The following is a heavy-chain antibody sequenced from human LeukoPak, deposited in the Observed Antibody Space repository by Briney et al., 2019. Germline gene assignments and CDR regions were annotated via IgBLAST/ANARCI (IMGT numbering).Heavy chain of an antibody. J-gene: IGHJ4*02. CDR1: GGSISSYY. CDR2: IYTSGST. D-gene: IGHD4-17*01. Sequence: PSETLSLTCTVSGGSISSYYWSWIRQPAGKGLEWIGRIYTSGSTDYNPSLKSRVTISVDKSKNQFSLKLSSVTAADTAVYYCAREGDGDYGYYFDYWGQGTLVTVSS. CDR3: AREGDGDYGYYFDY. V-gene: IGHV4-4*07.